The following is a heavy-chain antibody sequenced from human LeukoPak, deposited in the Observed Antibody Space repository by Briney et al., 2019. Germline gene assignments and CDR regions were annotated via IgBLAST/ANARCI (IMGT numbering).Heavy chain of an antibody. CDR1: GFTFSGSA. D-gene: IGHD6-19*01. CDR3: TRQVLNSGWYGGTYYMDV. J-gene: IGHJ6*03. Sequence: GGSLRLSCAASGFTFSGSAMHWVRQASGKGLEWVGRIRSKANSYATAYAASVKGRFTISRDDSKNTAYLQMNSLKTEDTAVYYCTRQVLNSGWYGGTYYMDVWGKGTTVTVSS. CDR2: IRSKANSYAT. V-gene: IGHV3-73*01.